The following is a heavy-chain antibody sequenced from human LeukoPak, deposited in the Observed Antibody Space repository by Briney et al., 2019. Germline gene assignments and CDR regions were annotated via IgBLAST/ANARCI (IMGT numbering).Heavy chain of an antibody. V-gene: IGHV4-59*01. CDR2: IYYSGRT. J-gene: IGHJ3*02. CDR1: GGSISSDH. D-gene: IGHD1-1*01. Sequence: SSEALSLTCTVSGGSISSDHWNWIRQPPGKGLEWIGCIYYSGRTYYNPSLKSRVTISVDMSKSQSSLRLTSVTAADTAVYYCARKNDFDIWGQGTLVTVSS. CDR3: ARKNDFDI.